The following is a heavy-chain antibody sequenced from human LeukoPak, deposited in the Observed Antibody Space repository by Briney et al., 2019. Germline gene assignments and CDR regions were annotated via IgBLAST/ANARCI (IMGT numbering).Heavy chain of an antibody. V-gene: IGHV1-18*01. CDR1: GGTLSSYA. Sequence: GASVKVSCKASGGTLSSYAISWVRQAPGQGLEWMGWISAYNGNTNYAQKLQGRVTMTTDTSTSTAYMELRSLRSDDTAVYYCARGGLYYYDSSVSDYWGQGTLVTVSS. CDR3: ARGGLYYYDSSVSDY. D-gene: IGHD3-22*01. CDR2: ISAYNGNT. J-gene: IGHJ4*02.